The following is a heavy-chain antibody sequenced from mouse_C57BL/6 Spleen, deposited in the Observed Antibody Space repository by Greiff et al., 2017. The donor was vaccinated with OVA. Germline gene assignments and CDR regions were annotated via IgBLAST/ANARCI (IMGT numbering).Heavy chain of an antibody. Sequence: EVHLVESGGGLVKPGGSLKLSCAASGFTFSDYGMHWVRQAPEKGLEWVAYISSGSSTIYYADKVKGRFTISRDNAKNTLFLQMTSLRSEDTAMYYCARPTTVVATRAMDYWGQGTSVTVSS. V-gene: IGHV5-17*01. CDR2: ISSGSSTI. D-gene: IGHD1-1*01. CDR3: ARPTTVVATRAMDY. J-gene: IGHJ4*01. CDR1: GFTFSDYG.